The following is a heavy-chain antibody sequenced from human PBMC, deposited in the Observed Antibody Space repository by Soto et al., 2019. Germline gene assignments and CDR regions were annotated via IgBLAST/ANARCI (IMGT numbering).Heavy chain of an antibody. J-gene: IGHJ4*01. V-gene: IGHV1-69*01. D-gene: IGHD3-22*01. CDR2: IIPIFRSA. CDR1: GGDFINYG. Sequence: QVPLVQSGAEVKKPGSSVKFSCKASGGDFINYGISWVRQAPGQGLEWMVGIIPIFRSANYAQKFQGRVTIAADASTTPAYMELTTLTAEDPAVYYCARDRYYDGVGDPYESADWGHGTIVTVSS. CDR3: ARDRYYDGVGDPYESAD.